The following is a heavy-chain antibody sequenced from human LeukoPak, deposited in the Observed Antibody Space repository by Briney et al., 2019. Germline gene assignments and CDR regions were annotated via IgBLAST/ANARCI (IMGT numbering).Heavy chain of an antibody. V-gene: IGHV3-23*01. CDR2: ITGNGRGT. CDR1: GFTFSSYA. D-gene: IGHD6-6*01. J-gene: IGHJ4*02. CDR3: AKAESYTSSYLHY. Sequence: GGSLRLSCAASGFTFSSYAMSWVRQAPGKGLEWVSAITGNGRGTDYADSVKGRFTISRDNSKNTLYLQMSSLRAEDTAVYYCAKAESYTSSYLHYWGQGTLVAVSS.